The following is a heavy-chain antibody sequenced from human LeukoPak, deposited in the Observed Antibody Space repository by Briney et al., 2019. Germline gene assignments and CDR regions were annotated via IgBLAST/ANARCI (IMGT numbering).Heavy chain of an antibody. V-gene: IGHV4-59*11. J-gene: IGHJ4*02. D-gene: IGHD2-2*01. CDR2: NYYSGST. Sequence: SETLSLTCTVSGGSISSHYWSWIRQPPGKGLEWIGYNYYSGSTNYNPSLKSRVTISVDTSKNQFSLKLSSVTAADTAVYYCARGGPYCSSTSCYAFDYWGQGTLVTVSS. CDR3: ARGGPYCSSTSCYAFDY. CDR1: GGSISSHY.